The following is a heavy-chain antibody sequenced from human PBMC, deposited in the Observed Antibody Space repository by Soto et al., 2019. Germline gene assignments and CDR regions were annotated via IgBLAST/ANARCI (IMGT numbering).Heavy chain of an antibody. Sequence: ASVRFSYKASGKTFTSYEISWVRQAPGQGLEWMGWISAYNGNTNYAQKLQGRVTMTTDTSTSTAYMELRSLRSDDTAVYYCARDGGVQARFDPWGQGTLVTVSS. D-gene: IGHD2-8*02. V-gene: IGHV1-18*01. CDR1: GKTFTSYE. CDR3: ARDGGVQARFDP. J-gene: IGHJ5*02. CDR2: ISAYNGNT.